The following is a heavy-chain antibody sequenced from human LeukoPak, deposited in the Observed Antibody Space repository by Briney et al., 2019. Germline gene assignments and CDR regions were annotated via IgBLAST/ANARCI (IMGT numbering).Heavy chain of an antibody. J-gene: IGHJ4*02. CDR2: ISSSSSYI. Sequence: GGSLRLSCAASGFTFSSYSMNWVRQAPGKGLEWVSSISSSSSYIYYADSVKGRFTISRDNAKNSLYLQMNSLRAEDTAVYYCARARAAMAVPWNYWGQGTLVTVSS. CDR3: ARARAAMAVPWNY. V-gene: IGHV3-21*01. CDR1: GFTFSSYS. D-gene: IGHD6-25*01.